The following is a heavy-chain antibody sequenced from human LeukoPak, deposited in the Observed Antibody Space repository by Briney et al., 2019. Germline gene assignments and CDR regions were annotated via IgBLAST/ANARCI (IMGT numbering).Heavy chain of an antibody. Sequence: PSETLSLTCAVYGGSFSGYYWSWIRQPPGKGLEWIGSIYYSGSTYYNPSLKSRVTISVDTSKNQFSLKLSSVTAADTAVYYCARGGNYFDYWGQGTLVTVSS. CDR1: GGSFSGYY. J-gene: IGHJ4*02. CDR2: IYYSGST. D-gene: IGHD1-26*01. V-gene: IGHV4-34*01. CDR3: ARGGNYFDY.